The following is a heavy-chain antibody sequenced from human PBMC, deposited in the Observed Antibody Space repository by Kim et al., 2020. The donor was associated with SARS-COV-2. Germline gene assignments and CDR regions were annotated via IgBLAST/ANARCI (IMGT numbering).Heavy chain of an antibody. CDR3: ARERIVAAADAFFNGFDS. CDR2: ISAYNGNT. D-gene: IGHD6-13*01. V-gene: IGHV1-18*01. CDR1: GYTFTNYA. J-gene: IGHJ5*01. Sequence: ASVKVSCKASGYTFTNYAMHWVRQAPGQGLEWMGWISAYNGNTKYSQKLQGRVTMTTDTSTSTAYMELSSLRSDDTAVYYCARERIVAAADAFFNGFDSW.